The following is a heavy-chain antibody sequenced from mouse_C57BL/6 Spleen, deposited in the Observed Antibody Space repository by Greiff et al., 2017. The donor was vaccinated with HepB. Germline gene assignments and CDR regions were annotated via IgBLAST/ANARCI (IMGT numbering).Heavy chain of an antibody. CDR2: INPYNGGT. D-gene: IGHD1-1*01. CDR3: ARSYYGSSLAY. V-gene: IGHV1-19*01. Sequence: VQLKQSGPVLVKPGASVKMSCKASGYTFTDYYMNWVKQSHGKSLEWIGVINPYNGGTSYNQKFKGKATLTVDKSSSTAYMELNSLTSEDSAVYYCARSYYGSSLAYWGQGTLVTVSA. CDR1: GYTFTDYY. J-gene: IGHJ3*01.